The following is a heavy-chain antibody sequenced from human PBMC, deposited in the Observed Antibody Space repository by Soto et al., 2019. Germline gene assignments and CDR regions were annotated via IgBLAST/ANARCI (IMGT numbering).Heavy chain of an antibody. CDR2: IYHTGST. V-gene: IGHV4-59*01. D-gene: IGHD6-19*01. J-gene: IGHJ4*02. Sequence: PSETLSLTCSVSAGSLSNYYWTWIRQSPGKGLEWIGEIYHTGSTKYNPSLKSRVAISVDMSKNNFSLTLNSVTPADTAVYYCARGGRGSGLYFLYYFDLWGQGTLVTVSS. CDR1: AGSLSNYY. CDR3: ARGGRGSGLYFLYYFDL.